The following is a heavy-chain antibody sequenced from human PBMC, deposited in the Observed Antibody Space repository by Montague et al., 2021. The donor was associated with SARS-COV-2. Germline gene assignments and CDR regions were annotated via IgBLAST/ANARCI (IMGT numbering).Heavy chain of an antibody. J-gene: IGHJ2*01. CDR1: NVSINNYS. V-gene: IGHV4-59*12. CDR3: AREFRTYGYGGQYWYFDL. D-gene: IGHD3-10*01. Sequence: SETLSLTCTVSNVSINNYSRGWIRQAPGKGLEWIGEIYHSGSTNYNPSLKSRVTISIDKSKNQFSLKLSSVTAADTAVYYCAREFRTYGYGGQYWYFDLWGRGTLVTVSS. CDR2: IYHSGST.